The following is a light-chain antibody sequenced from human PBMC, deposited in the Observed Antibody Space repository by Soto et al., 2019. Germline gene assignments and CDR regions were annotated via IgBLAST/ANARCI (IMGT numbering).Light chain of an antibody. Sequence: SALTQPASVSGSPGQSITISCTGASSEVGGNNYVSWYQQYPGKAPKLMVCDVSNRPSGVSNRFSGSKSGNTASLTISGLQAEDEADYYCSSFTGTSYVFGTGTKVTVL. V-gene: IGLV2-14*01. CDR2: DVS. CDR1: SSEVGGNNY. CDR3: SSFTGTSYV. J-gene: IGLJ1*01.